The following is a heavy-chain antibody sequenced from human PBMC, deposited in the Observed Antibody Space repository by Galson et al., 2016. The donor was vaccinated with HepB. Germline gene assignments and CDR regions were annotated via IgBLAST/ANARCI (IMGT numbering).Heavy chain of an antibody. CDR3: AKDTGVDYYDSCGYSDY. CDR1: GFTFGDYA. CDR2: ISWNSGSI. Sequence: SLRLSCAASGFTFGDYAMHWVRQAPGKGLEWVSGISWNSGSIGYADSVKGRFTISRDNAKNSLYLQMNSLRAEDTALYYCAKDTGVDYYDSCGYSDYWGQGTLVTVSS. J-gene: IGHJ4*02. V-gene: IGHV3-9*01. D-gene: IGHD3-22*01.